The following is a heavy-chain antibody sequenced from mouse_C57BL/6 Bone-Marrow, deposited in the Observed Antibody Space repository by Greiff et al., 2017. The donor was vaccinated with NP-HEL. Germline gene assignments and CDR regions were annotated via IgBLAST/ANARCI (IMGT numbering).Heavy chain of an antibody. J-gene: IGHJ2*01. CDR3: ARQTIYYYAYFDY. CDR1: GFTFSDYY. D-gene: IGHD1-1*01. Sequence: EVQLVESGGGLVQPGGSLKLSCAASGFTFSDYYMYWVRQTPEKRLEWVAYISNGGGSTYYPDTVKGRFTISRDNAKNTLYLQMSRLKSEDTAMYYCARQTIYYYAYFDYWGQGTTLTVSS. CDR2: ISNGGGST. V-gene: IGHV5-12*01.